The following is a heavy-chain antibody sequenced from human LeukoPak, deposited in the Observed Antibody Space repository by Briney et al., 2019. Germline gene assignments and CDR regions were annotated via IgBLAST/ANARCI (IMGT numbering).Heavy chain of an antibody. CDR3: ARHSSGYFKYYFDY. D-gene: IGHD3-22*01. V-gene: IGHV3-53*01. Sequence: PGGSLRLSCAASGSTVGSNYMSWVRQAPGKGLEWVSVIYSGGSTYYADSVKGRFTISRDNSKNTLYLQMNSLRAEDTAVYYCARHSSGYFKYYFDYWGQGTLVTVSS. CDR2: IYSGGST. CDR1: GSTVGSNY. J-gene: IGHJ4*02.